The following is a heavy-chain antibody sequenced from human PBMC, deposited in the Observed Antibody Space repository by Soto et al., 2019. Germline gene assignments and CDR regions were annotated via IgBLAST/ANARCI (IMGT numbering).Heavy chain of an antibody. D-gene: IGHD2-15*01. J-gene: IGHJ6*02. Sequence: PGESLKISCKGSGYSFTSYWISWVRQMPGKGLEWMGRIDPSDSYTNYSPSFQGHVTISADKSISTAYLQWSSLKASDTAMYYCATTSNSPDCSGGSCYSVAYYYGMDVWGQGTTVTVSS. CDR1: GYSFTSYW. V-gene: IGHV5-10-1*01. CDR2: IDPSDSYT. CDR3: ATTSNSPDCSGGSCYSVAYYYGMDV.